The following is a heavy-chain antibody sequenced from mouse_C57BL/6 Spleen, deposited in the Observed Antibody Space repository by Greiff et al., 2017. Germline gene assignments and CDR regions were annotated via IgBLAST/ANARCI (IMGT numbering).Heavy chain of an antibody. D-gene: IGHD2-5*01. V-gene: IGHV1-39*01. CDR3: ARGYSNYFDY. CDR1: GYSFTDYN. Sequence: EVQLQQSGPELVKPGASVKISCKASGYSFTDYNMTWVKQSHGQSLEWIGVINPDYGTTSYNQKFKGKATLTVDQASSTAYMQLNSLTSEDAAVYYGARGYSNYFDYWGQGTTLTVSA. J-gene: IGHJ2*01. CDR2: INPDYGTT.